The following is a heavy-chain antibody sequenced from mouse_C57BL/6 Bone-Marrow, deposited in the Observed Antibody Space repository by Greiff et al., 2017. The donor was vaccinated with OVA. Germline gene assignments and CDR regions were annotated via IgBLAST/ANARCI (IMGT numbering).Heavy chain of an antibody. CDR1: EYEFPSHD. J-gene: IGHJ3*01. D-gene: IGHD2-1*01. Sequence: DVHLVESGGGLVQPGESLKLSCESNEYEFPSHDMSWVRKTPEKRLELVAAINSDGGSTYYPDTMERRFIISRDNTKKTLYLQMSSLRSEDTALYYCVYYGNYVWFAYWGQGTLVTVSA. V-gene: IGHV5-2*01. CDR2: INSDGGST. CDR3: VYYGNYVWFAY.